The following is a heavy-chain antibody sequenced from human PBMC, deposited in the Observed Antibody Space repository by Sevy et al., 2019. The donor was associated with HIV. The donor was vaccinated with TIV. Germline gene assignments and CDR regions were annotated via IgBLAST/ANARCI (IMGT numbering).Heavy chain of an antibody. J-gene: IGHJ3*02. CDR3: ARESGGSLEGFDI. CDR1: GFTFSTYW. V-gene: IGHV3-74*01. CDR2: INSDGNYR. D-gene: IGHD1-26*01. Sequence: GGSLRLSCAASGFTFSTYWMHWVRQAPGKGLVWVSRINSDGNYRSYVESVEGRFTISRDNAQNTLFLQMSSLRVEDTAGYYCARESGGSLEGFDIWGQGPMVTVSS.